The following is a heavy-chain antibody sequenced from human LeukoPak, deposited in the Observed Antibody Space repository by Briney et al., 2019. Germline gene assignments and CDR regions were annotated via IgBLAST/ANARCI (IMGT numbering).Heavy chain of an antibody. CDR1: GFTFYDYG. V-gene: IGHV3-20*04. CDR2: INWNGGST. Sequence: GGSLRLSCAASGFTFYDYGMSWVRQAPGKGLEWVSGINWNGGSTDYADSVKGRFTISRDNAKNSLYLQMNSLRAEDTALYYCARGTLKAAATDFDYWGQGTLVTVSS. J-gene: IGHJ4*02. CDR3: ARGTLKAAATDFDY. D-gene: IGHD6-13*01.